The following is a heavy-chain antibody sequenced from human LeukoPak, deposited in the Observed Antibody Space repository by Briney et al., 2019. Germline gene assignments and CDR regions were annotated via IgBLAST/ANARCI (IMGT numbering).Heavy chain of an antibody. D-gene: IGHD3-10*01. J-gene: IGHJ4*02. V-gene: IGHV5-51*01. Sequence: GESLKISCKGSGYTFPIYWIAWARQVPGEGLEWMGTIYPGDSDTRYSPSFQGQVTISADKSISTAYLQWSSLKASDTAIYFCARQDGSATYYYDLWGQGTLVTVSS. CDR3: ARQDGSATYYYDL. CDR1: GYTFPIYW. CDR2: IYPGDSDT.